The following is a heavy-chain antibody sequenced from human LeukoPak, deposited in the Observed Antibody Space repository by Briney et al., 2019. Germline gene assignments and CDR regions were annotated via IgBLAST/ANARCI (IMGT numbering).Heavy chain of an antibody. CDR1: GFTFSSYS. Sequence: PGGSLRLSCAASGFTFSSYSMNWVRQAPGKGLEWVSSISSSSSYIYYADSVKGRFTISRDNAKNSLYLQMNSLRAEDTAVYYRASGYSYGFVEWFDPWGQGTLVTVSS. V-gene: IGHV3-21*04. CDR3: ASGYSYGFVEWFDP. CDR2: ISSSSSYI. D-gene: IGHD5-18*01. J-gene: IGHJ5*02.